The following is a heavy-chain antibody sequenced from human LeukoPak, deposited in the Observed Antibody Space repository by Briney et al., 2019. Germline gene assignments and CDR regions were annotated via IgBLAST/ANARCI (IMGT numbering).Heavy chain of an antibody. CDR3: ARWDSGSCSD. V-gene: IGHV3-72*01. CDR1: GFTFSDRY. J-gene: IGHJ4*02. CDR2: TKNKANSYTT. D-gene: IGHD1-26*01. Sequence: PGGSLRLSCAASGFTFSDRYMDWVRQAPRKGLEWVGRTKNKANSYTTEYAASVKGRFTISRDESKNSLYLQMNSLKTEDTAVYYCARWDSGSCSDWGQGTLVTVSS.